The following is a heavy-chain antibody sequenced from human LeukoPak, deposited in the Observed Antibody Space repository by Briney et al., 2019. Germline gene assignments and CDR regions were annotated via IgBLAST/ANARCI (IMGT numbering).Heavy chain of an antibody. Sequence: GGSLRLSCAASGFTFSDYYMSWIRQAPGKGLEWVSYISSSGSTIYYADSVKGRFTISRDNAKNSLYLQMNSLRAEDTAVHYCARAMVRGVHPDWGQGTLVTVSS. V-gene: IGHV3-11*01. CDR2: ISSSGSTI. CDR1: GFTFSDYY. D-gene: IGHD3-10*01. J-gene: IGHJ4*02. CDR3: ARAMVRGVHPD.